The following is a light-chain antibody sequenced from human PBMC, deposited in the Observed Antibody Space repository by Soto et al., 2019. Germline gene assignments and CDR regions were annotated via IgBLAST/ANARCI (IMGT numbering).Light chain of an antibody. CDR1: SSDVGSYNL. CDR2: EVS. CDR3: CSYAGSSTFV. Sequence: QSALTQPASVSGSPGQSITISCTGTSSDVGSYNLFSWYQQHPGKAPKLMIYEVSKRPSGVSNRFSGSKSGNTASLTISGLQAEDEADYYCCSYAGSSTFVFGGGTQLTVL. J-gene: IGLJ2*01. V-gene: IGLV2-23*02.